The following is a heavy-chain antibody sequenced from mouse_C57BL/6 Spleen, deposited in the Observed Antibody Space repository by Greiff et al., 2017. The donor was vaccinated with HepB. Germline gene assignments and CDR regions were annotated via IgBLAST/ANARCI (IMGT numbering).Heavy chain of an antibody. CDR2: IDPSDSYT. J-gene: IGHJ4*01. V-gene: IGHV1-69*01. CDR3: ARTTVVAHYAMDY. CDR1: GYTFTSYW. Sequence: QVQLQQPGAELVMPGASVKLSCKASGYTFTSYWMHWVKQRPGQGLEWIGEIDPSDSYTNYNQKFKGKSTLTVDKSSSTAYMQLSSLTSEDSAVYYYARTTVVAHYAMDYWGQGTSVTVSS. D-gene: IGHD1-1*01.